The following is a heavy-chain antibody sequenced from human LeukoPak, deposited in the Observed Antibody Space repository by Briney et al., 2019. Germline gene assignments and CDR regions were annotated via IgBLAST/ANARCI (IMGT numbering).Heavy chain of an antibody. CDR2: IYTSGST. V-gene: IGHV4-61*02. J-gene: IGHJ5*02. D-gene: IGHD3-22*01. CDR3: AREGGYYDSSGYAYNWFDP. CDR1: GGSISSGSYY. Sequence: SQTLSLTCTVSGGSISSGSYYWSWIRQPAGKGLEWIGRIYTSGSTNYNPSFKSRVTISVDTSKNQFSLKLSSVTAADTAVYYCAREGGYYDSSGYAYNWFDPWGQGTLVTVSS.